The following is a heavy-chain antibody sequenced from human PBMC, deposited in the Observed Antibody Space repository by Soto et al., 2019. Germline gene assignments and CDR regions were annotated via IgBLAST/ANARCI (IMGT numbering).Heavy chain of an antibody. D-gene: IGHD3-3*01. J-gene: IGHJ4*02. CDR1: GFTFSSYA. CDR3: ARGEEEDYDFWSGYYPTIDY. Sequence: QVQLVESGGGVVQPGRSLRLSCAASGFTFSSYAMHWVRQAPGKGLEWVAVISYDGSNKYYADSVKGRFTISRDNSKNTLYLQMNSLRAEDTAVYYCARGEEEDYDFWSGYYPTIDYWGQGTLVTVSS. V-gene: IGHV3-30-3*01. CDR2: ISYDGSNK.